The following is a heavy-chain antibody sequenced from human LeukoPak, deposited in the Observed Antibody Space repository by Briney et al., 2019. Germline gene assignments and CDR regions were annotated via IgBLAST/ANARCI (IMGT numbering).Heavy chain of an antibody. V-gene: IGHV3-30-3*01. CDR3: ARDPGYSSGWSYFDY. Sequence: GGSLRLSCAASGLTFSSYAMHWVRQAPGKGLEWVAVISYDGSNKYYADSVKGRFTISRDNSKNTLYLQMNSLRAEDTAVYYCARDPGYSSGWSYFDYWGQGTLVTVSS. CDR1: GLTFSSYA. CDR2: ISYDGSNK. D-gene: IGHD6-19*01. J-gene: IGHJ4*02.